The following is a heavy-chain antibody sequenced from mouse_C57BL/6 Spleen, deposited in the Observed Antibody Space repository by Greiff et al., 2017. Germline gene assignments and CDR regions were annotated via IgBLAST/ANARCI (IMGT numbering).Heavy chain of an antibody. V-gene: IGHV1-22*01. Sequence: EVQVVESGPELVKPGASVKMSCKASGYTFTDYNMHWVKQSHGKSLEWIGYINPNNGGTSYNQKFKGKATLTVNKSSSTAYMELRSLTSEDSAVYYCARSGNWEDYFDYWGQGTTLTVAS. CDR2: INPNNGGT. CDR3: ARSGNWEDYFDY. J-gene: IGHJ2*01. D-gene: IGHD4-1*01. CDR1: GYTFTDYN.